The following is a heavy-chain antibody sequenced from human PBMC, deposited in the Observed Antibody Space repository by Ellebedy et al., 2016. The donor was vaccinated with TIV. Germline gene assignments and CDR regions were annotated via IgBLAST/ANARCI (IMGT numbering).Heavy chain of an antibody. J-gene: IGHJ4*02. Sequence: AASVKVSCKASGYTFTTYDISWVRQSPGQWLEWMGWVNPESGNTGYAQRFQGRVTMTSNTSISTAYMELSSLRSEDTAVYYCARGIARTRAYHYWGQGTLVTVSS. CDR3: ARGIARTRAYHY. D-gene: IGHD3-16*01. V-gene: IGHV1-8*01. CDR2: VNPESGNT. CDR1: GYTFTTYD.